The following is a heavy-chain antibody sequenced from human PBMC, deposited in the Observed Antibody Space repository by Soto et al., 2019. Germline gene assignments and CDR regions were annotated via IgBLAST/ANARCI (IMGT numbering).Heavy chain of an antibody. V-gene: IGHV3-33*01. CDR2: IWYDGSNK. J-gene: IGHJ5*02. CDR1: GFTFSSYG. Sequence: GGSLRLSCAASGFTFSSYGMHWVRQAPGKGLEWVAVIWYDGSNKYYADSVKGRFTISRDNSKNTLYLQMNSLRAEDTAVYYCARDRITTDTAMALRFGPWGQGTLVTVSS. CDR3: ARDRITTDTAMALRFGP. D-gene: IGHD5-18*01.